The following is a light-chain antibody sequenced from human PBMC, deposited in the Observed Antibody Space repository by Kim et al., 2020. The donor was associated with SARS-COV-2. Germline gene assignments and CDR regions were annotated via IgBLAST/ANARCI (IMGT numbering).Light chain of an antibody. CDR3: QVWDRTYDHVV. J-gene: IGLJ3*02. V-gene: IGLV3-21*04. Sequence: PGETARITCGGTNIGGISFFWYQHKACQAPVLVISYDSDRPSGISGRCSGSNSGDTATLTISRVEGEDEADYHCQVWDRTYDHVVFGGGTTLTVL. CDR2: YDS. CDR1: NIGGIS.